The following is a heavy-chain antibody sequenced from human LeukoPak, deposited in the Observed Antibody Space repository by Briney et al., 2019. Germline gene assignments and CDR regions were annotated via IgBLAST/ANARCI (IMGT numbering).Heavy chain of an antibody. D-gene: IGHD2-2*01. J-gene: IGHJ4*02. CDR3: AKEHCSSTSCYVDY. CDR2: ISSSSSTI. Sequence: PGGSLRLSCAASGFTFSSYSINWVRQAPGKGLEWVSYISSSSSTIYYADSVKGRFTIYRDNAKNSLYLQMNGLRAEDTAVYYCAKEHCSSTSCYVDYWGQGTLVTVSS. CDR1: GFTFSSYS. V-gene: IGHV3-48*01.